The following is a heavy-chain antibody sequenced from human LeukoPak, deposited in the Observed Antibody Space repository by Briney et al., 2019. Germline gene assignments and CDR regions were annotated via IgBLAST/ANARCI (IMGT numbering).Heavy chain of an antibody. J-gene: IGHJ4*02. CDR2: ISAYNGNT. V-gene: IGHV1-18*01. D-gene: IGHD2-2*01. Sequence: ASVKVSCKASGYTFTSYGISWVRQAPGQGLEWMGWISAYNGNTNYAQKLQGRVTMTTDTSTSTAYMELRSLRYDDTAVYYCARAPRDIVVVPAALFDYWGQGTLVTVSS. CDR1: GYTFTSYG. CDR3: ARAPRDIVVVPAALFDY.